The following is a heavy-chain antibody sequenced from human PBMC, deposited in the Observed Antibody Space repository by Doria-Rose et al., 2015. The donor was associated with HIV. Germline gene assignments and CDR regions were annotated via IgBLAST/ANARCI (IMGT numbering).Heavy chain of an antibody. CDR3: ARIKSSRWYHKYYFDF. D-gene: IGHD6-13*01. V-gene: IGHV2-26*01. J-gene: IGHJ4*02. CDR2: IFSDDER. CDR1: GVSLSSPGMG. Sequence: QESGPVPVKPTETLTLTCTVSGVSLSSPGMGVSWIRQPPGKALEWLANIFSDDERSYKTSLKSRLTISRGTSKSQVVLTMTDTDPVDTATYYCARIKSSRWYHKYYFDFWGQGTLVIVSA.